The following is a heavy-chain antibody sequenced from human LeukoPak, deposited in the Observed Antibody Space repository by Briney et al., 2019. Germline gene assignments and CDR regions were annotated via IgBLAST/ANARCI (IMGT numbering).Heavy chain of an antibody. CDR2: TYSGGST. D-gene: IGHD5-18*01. CDR3: ASQRGYSYGYYYYYMDV. CDR1: GFTVSSSY. J-gene: IGHJ6*03. V-gene: IGHV3-53*01. Sequence: PGGSLRLSCAASGFTVSSSYMSWVRQAPGRGLEWVSVTYSGGSTYYADSVKGRFTISRDNSKNTLYLQMNSLRAEDTAVYYCASQRGYSYGYYYYYMDVWGKGTTVTVSS.